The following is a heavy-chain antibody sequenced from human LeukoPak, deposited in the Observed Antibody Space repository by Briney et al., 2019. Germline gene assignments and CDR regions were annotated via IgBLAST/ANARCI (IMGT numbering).Heavy chain of an antibody. CDR3: ARGDIVVVPAAPWSYYYGMDV. Sequence: SETLSLTCTASGGSISSYDWSWIRQPPGQGLEWIGYIYYSGSTNYNPSLKSRVTISVDTSKNQFSLKLSSVTAADTAVYYCARGDIVVVPAAPWSYYYGMDVWGQGTTVTVSS. CDR2: IYYSGST. D-gene: IGHD2-2*01. CDR1: GGSISSYD. J-gene: IGHJ6*02. V-gene: IGHV4-59*01.